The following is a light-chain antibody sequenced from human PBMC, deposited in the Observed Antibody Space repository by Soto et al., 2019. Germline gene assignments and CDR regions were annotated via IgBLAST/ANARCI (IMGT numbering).Light chain of an antibody. Sequence: EIVMTQSPVTLSASPGERATLSCRASQSVSSSYLAWYQQKPGQAPRLLIYGASSRATGIPARFSGSGSGTEFTLTISSLQSEDFAVYYCQQYNNWPPITFGQGTRLEIK. CDR1: QSVSSSY. J-gene: IGKJ5*01. CDR2: GAS. CDR3: QQYNNWPPIT. V-gene: IGKV3D-15*01.